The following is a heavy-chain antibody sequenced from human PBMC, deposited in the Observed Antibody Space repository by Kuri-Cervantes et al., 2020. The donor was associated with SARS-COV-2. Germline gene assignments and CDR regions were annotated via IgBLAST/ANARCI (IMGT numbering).Heavy chain of an antibody. Sequence: SGPTLVKPTQTLTLTCTFSGFSLSTSGVGVGWIRQPPGKALEWLALIYWDDDKRYGPSLKSRLTITKDTSKNQVVLTMTNVDPVDTATYYCAHSRVGAGRFDYWGQGTLVTVSS. CDR1: GFSLSTSGVG. J-gene: IGHJ4*02. D-gene: IGHD1-26*01. V-gene: IGHV2-5*05. CDR3: AHSRVGAGRFDY. CDR2: IYWDDDK.